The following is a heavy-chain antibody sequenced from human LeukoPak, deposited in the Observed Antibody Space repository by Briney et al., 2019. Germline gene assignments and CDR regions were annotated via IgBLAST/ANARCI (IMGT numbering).Heavy chain of an antibody. CDR1: GFTFSSYA. CDR2: ISYGGNTK. V-gene: IGHV3-30*03. D-gene: IGHD1-26*01. Sequence: GGSLRLSCAASGFTFSSYAMSWVRQAPGKGLEWVAVISYGGNTKYYADSVKGRFTISRDNSKNTLYLQMNSLRAEDTAVYYCARETTTLDYWGQGTLVTVSS. CDR3: ARETTTLDY. J-gene: IGHJ4*02.